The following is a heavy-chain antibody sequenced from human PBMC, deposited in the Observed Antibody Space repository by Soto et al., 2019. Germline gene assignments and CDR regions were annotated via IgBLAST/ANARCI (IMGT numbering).Heavy chain of an antibody. CDR3: ARGRNIAVAGITPY. Sequence: GGSLRLSCAASGFTFSSYWMSWVRQAPGKGLEWVANIKQDGSEKYYGDSVKGRFTISRDNAKNSLYLQMNSLRAEDTAVYYCARGRNIAVAGITPYWGQGTLVTVSS. V-gene: IGHV3-7*05. CDR1: GFTFSSYW. D-gene: IGHD6-19*01. CDR2: IKQDGSEK. J-gene: IGHJ4*02.